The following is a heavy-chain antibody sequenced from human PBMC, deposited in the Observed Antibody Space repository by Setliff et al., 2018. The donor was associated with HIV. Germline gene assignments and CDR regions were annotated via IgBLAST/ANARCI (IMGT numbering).Heavy chain of an antibody. Sequence: LSLTCNVSGGSLTGYYWSWIRQSPEKRLEWIGYIYHSGSTNYSPSLKSRVSISVDTSKNQFSLRVNSVNAADTAVYYCARHYFGSGSPFDYWGQGAPVTVSS. D-gene: IGHD3-10*01. CDR2: IYHSGST. J-gene: IGHJ4*02. CDR1: GGSLTGYY. CDR3: ARHYFGSGSPFDY. V-gene: IGHV4-59*08.